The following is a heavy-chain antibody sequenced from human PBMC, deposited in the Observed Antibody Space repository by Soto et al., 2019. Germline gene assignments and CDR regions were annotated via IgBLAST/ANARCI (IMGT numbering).Heavy chain of an antibody. CDR1: GVTFSSYA. D-gene: IGHD3-22*01. J-gene: IGHJ3*02. V-gene: IGHV1-69*06. Sequence: SVKVSCKASGVTFSSYAISCVRQAPLQGLEWMGGIIPIFGTANYAQKFQGRVTITADKSTSTAYMELSSLRSEDTAVYYCARDSKDSSGLWAFDIWGQGPMVTGSS. CDR2: IIPIFGTA. CDR3: ARDSKDSSGLWAFDI.